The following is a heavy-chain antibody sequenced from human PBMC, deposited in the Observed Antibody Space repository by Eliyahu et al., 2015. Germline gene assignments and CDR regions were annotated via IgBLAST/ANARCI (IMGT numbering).Heavy chain of an antibody. CDR2: IKSRNDGGTT. CDR1: GFTFNKAW. CDR3: TTSYYYDSGMDH. V-gene: IGHV3-15*01. Sequence: EVQLVESGGGLVKPGGSLRLSXAASGFTFNKAWMSWVRQAPGNGLEWVGRIKSRNDGGTTDYAAPVNGRFIISRDDSKNTLFLQMNSLKTEDTAVYYCTTSYYYDSGMDHWGQGTLVTVSS. D-gene: IGHD3-10*01. J-gene: IGHJ4*02.